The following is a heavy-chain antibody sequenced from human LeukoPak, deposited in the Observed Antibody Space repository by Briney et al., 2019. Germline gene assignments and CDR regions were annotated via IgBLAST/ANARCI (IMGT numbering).Heavy chain of an antibody. Sequence: SETLSLTCAVSGGSISSGAYSWSWIRQPPGKGLEWIGYIFHTGNTIYNASLKSRVTISVDTSKNQFSLKVPSVTPADTAVYYCAREFWVTNAPGSWFDPWGQGIPVTVSS. J-gene: IGHJ5*02. CDR2: IFHTGNT. V-gene: IGHV4-30-2*01. CDR1: GGSISSGAYS. D-gene: IGHD7-27*01. CDR3: AREFWVTNAPGSWFDP.